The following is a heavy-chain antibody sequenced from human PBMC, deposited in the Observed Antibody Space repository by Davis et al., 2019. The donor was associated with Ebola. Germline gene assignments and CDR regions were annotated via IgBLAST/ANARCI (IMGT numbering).Heavy chain of an antibody. CDR1: GFTLSSYW. V-gene: IGHV3-7*01. CDR2: IKQDGSEK. J-gene: IGHJ2*01. Sequence: GESLKISCTATGFTLSSYWMTWVRQAPGKGLEWVANIKQDGSEKYYVDSVKGRFTVSRDNAKNSLYLQMNSLRAEDTAVYYCVRDPALVVTGGGWFFGLWGRGTLVTVSS. D-gene: IGHD2-21*02. CDR3: VRDPALVVTGGGWFFGL.